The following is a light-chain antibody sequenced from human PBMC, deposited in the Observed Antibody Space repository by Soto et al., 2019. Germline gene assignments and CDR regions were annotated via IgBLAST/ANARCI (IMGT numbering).Light chain of an antibody. CDR3: QQYYRSRT. J-gene: IGKJ1*01. V-gene: IGKV4-1*01. CDR2: WAS. Sequence: DIVMTQSPDSLAVSLGERASINCKSSQSVLYSSNNKNYLAWYQQKPGQPPKLLIYWASTRESGVPDRFTGSGSGTDFTLTISSLQAEDVAVYYCQQYYRSRTFGQGTKVEIK. CDR1: QSVLYSSNNKNY.